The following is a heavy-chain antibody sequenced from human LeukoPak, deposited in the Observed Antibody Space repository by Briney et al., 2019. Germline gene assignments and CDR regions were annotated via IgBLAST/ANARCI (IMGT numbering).Heavy chain of an antibody. D-gene: IGHD2-21*02. CDR2: INPSGGST. CDR3: ARDRGGDRDWAFDI. CDR1: GYTFTGYY. J-gene: IGHJ3*02. V-gene: IGHV1-46*01. Sequence: ASVKVSCKASGYTFTGYYMHWVRQAPGQGLEWMGIINPSGGSTSYAQKFQGRVTISVDTSKNQFSLKLSSVTAADTAVYYCARDRGGDRDWAFDIWGQGTMVTVSS.